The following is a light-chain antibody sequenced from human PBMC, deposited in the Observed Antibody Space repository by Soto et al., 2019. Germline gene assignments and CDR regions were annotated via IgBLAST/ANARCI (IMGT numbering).Light chain of an antibody. CDR2: AAS. CDR1: QGVIGG. J-gene: IGKJ1*01. Sequence: IQMPQCRSSLSASVGERLTIVGRANQGVIGGLGWYKQKAGKAPNLLISAASRLQSGVPSRFSGRGSGTDFTLTISSQQPEDLSTYYLVQDYDCPRTVGQGTKVDIK. V-gene: IGKV1-6*01. CDR3: VQDYDCPRT.